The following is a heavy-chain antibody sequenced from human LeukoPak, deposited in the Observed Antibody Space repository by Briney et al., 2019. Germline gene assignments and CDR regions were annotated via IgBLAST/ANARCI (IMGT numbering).Heavy chain of an antibody. CDR1: GGTFSSYA. V-gene: IGHV3-23*01. CDR2: ISAGSST. Sequence: GGSLRLSCAVSGGTFSSYAMSWVRQAPGKGLEWVSAISAGSSTYYADSVKGRFTISRDNSKNTLYLQMNSLGAEDTAVYYCAKGGSTSPNGINDYWGQGTLVTVSS. CDR3: AKGGSTSPNGINDY. J-gene: IGHJ4*02. D-gene: IGHD2-2*01.